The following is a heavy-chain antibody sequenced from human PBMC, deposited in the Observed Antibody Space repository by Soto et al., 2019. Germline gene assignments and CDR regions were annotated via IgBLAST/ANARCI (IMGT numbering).Heavy chain of an antibody. V-gene: IGHV4-31*03. D-gene: IGHD3-22*01. Sequence: SETLSLTCTVSGGSISSGGYYWSWIRQHPGKGLEWIGYIYYSGSTYYNPSLKSRVTISVDTSKNQFSLKLSSVTAADTAVYYCARVNSFAYYDSSGYYYYYFDYWGQGTLVTVSS. J-gene: IGHJ4*02. CDR3: ARVNSFAYYDSSGYYYYYFDY. CDR1: GGSISSGGYY. CDR2: IYYSGST.